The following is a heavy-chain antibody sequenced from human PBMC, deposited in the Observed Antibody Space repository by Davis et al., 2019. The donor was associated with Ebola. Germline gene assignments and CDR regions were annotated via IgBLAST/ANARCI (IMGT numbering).Heavy chain of an antibody. CDR3: ARLRLERYYYGSGRSFDY. CDR1: GGSFSGYY. J-gene: IGHJ4*02. V-gene: IGHV4-34*01. Sequence: SQTLSLTCAVYGGSFSGYYWSWIRQPPGKGLEWIGEINHSGSTNYNPSLKSRVTISVDTSKNQFSLKLSSVTAADTAVYYCARLRLERYYYGSGRSFDYWGQGTLVTVSS. CDR2: INHSGST. D-gene: IGHD3-10*01.